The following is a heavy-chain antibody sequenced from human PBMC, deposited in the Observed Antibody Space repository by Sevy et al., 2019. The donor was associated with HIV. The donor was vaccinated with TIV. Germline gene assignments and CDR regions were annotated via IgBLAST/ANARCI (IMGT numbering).Heavy chain of an antibody. CDR1: GFALNSFA. J-gene: IGHJ4*02. Sequence: GGSLRLSCAASGFALNSFAMHWVRQTPDKGLEWLAVLSYDAADTYYADSVKGRFSISRDNSKNSLYLQMSSLRLEDTAVYYCARAGVPSNYQELPRLYFDFWGQGTLVTVSS. D-gene: IGHD1-7*01. CDR3: ARAGVPSNYQELPRLYFDF. V-gene: IGHV3-30*07. CDR2: LSYDAADT.